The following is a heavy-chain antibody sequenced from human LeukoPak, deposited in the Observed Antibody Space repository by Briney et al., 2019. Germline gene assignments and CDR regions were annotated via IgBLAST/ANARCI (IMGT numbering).Heavy chain of an antibody. CDR2: IIPILDIA. V-gene: IGHV1-69*04. Sequence: SVKVSCKASGGTFSSYAFSWVRQAPGQGLEWMGRIIPILDIADYAQKFQGRVTITADKSTSTAYMELSSLRSEDTAVYYCARDQAVVVDIGRFDPWGQGTLVTVSS. CDR1: GGTFSSYA. J-gene: IGHJ5*02. CDR3: ARDQAVVVDIGRFDP. D-gene: IGHD2-2*01.